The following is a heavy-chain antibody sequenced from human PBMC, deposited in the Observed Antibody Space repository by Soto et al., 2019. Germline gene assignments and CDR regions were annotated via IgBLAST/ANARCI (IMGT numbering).Heavy chain of an antibody. V-gene: IGHV3-53*01. J-gene: IGHJ4*02. CDR1: GFTVSSNY. CDR2: IYSGGST. CDR3: ARDYCPGGVCYTIFDY. Sequence: HPGGSLRLSCAASGFTVSSNYMSWVRQAPGKGLEWVSVIYSGGSTYYADSVKGRFTISRDNSKNTLYLQMNSLRAEDTAVYYCARDYCPGGVCYTIFDYWGQGTLVTVSS. D-gene: IGHD2-8*02.